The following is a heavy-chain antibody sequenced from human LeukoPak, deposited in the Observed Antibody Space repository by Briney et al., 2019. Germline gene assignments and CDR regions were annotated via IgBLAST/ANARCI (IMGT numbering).Heavy chain of an antibody. CDR3: ARERGMAGDEDAFDI. CDR1: GYSFTSYW. D-gene: IGHD6-13*01. Sequence: GESLQISCKGSGYSFTSYWIDWVRRMPGKGLEWMGIIYPGDSDTIYSPSFQGQVTISADKSISTAYLQWSSLKASDTAMYYCARERGMAGDEDAFDIWGQGTMVTVSS. V-gene: IGHV5-51*01. J-gene: IGHJ3*02. CDR2: IYPGDSDT.